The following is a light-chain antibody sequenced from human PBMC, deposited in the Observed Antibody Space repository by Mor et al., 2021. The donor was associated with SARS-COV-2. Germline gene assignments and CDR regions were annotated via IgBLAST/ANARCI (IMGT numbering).Light chain of an antibody. Sequence: QTATIPWELDTIGRRVVHWYQQKSGQAPILVVFDNSDRPSGIPERFFGSKSDNTATLTIRRVEAGDEADFYCMVWDSATDHHVFGGG. J-gene: IGLJ2*01. CDR1: TIGRRV. CDR2: DNS. V-gene: IGLV3-21*02. CDR3: MVWDSATDHHV.